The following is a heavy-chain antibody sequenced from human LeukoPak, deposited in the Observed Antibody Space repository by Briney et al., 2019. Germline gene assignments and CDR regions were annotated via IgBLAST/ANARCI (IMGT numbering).Heavy chain of an antibody. D-gene: IGHD6-19*01. CDR1: GGSISSYY. J-gene: IGHJ1*01. CDR3: AGGGIAVVGNRKYFQH. Sequence: SETLSLTCTVSGGSISSYYWSWIRQPAGKGLEWIGRIYTSGSTNYNPSLKSRVTMSVDTSKNQFSLKLSSVTAADTAVYYCAGGGIAVVGNRKYFQHWGQGTLVTVSS. CDR2: IYTSGST. V-gene: IGHV4-4*07.